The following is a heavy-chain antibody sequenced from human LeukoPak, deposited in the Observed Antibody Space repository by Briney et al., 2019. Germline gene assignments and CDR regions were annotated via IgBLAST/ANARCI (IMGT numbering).Heavy chain of an antibody. V-gene: IGHV3-74*01. CDR2: INNDGTDA. D-gene: IGHD3-16*01. CDR3: ARGLRGPDF. Sequence: PGGSLRLSCASSGFTFSNYWMHWVRHVPGKGLVWVSRINNDGTDATYADSVKGRFTISRDNAKNTLFLQMNSLRAEDTSIYYCARGLRGPDFWGQGTLVTVSS. J-gene: IGHJ4*02. CDR1: GFTFSNYW.